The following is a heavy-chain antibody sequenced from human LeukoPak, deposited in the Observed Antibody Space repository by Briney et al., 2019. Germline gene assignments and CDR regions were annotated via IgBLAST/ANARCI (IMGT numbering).Heavy chain of an antibody. D-gene: IGHD3-10*01. V-gene: IGHV1-46*01. J-gene: IGHJ5*02. CDR1: GYTFTSYY. Sequence: VSVKVSCKASGYTFTSYYMHWVRQAPGQGLEWMGIINPSGGSTSYAQKFQGRVTMTRDTSTSTVYMELSSLRSEDTAVYYCARETVRGTCWFDPWGQGTLVTVSS. CDR3: ARETVRGTCWFDP. CDR2: INPSGGST.